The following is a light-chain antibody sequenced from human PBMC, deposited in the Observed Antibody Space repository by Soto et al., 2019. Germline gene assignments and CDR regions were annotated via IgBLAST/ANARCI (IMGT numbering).Light chain of an antibody. CDR1: SSDVGGYNY. CDR3: SSYTSSSPL. CDR2: DVS. J-gene: IGLJ2*01. V-gene: IGLV2-14*01. Sequence: LTQPASVSGSPGQSITISCTGTSSDVGGYNYVSWYQQHPGKAPKLMIYDVSNRPSGVSNRFSGSKSGNTASLTISGLQAEDEADYYCSSYTSSSPLFGGGTKVTVL.